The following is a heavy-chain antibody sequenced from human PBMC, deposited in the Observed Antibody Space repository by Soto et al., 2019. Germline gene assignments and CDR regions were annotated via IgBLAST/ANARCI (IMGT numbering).Heavy chain of an antibody. V-gene: IGHV4-31*03. Sequence: SETLSLTCTVSGGSISSGGYYWSWIRQHPGKGLEWIGYIYYSGSTYYNPSLKSRVTISVDTSKNQFSLKLSSVTAADTAVYYCASSITARSGYYFDYWGQGTLVTVSS. CDR2: IYYSGST. CDR1: GGSISSGGYY. D-gene: IGHD5-18*01. J-gene: IGHJ4*02. CDR3: ASSITARSGYYFDY.